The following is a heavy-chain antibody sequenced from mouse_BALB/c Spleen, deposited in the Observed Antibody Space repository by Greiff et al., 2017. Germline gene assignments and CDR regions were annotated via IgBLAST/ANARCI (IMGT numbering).Heavy chain of an antibody. Sequence: EVQLVESGGGLVKPGGSLKLSCAASGFTFSRYAMSWVRQTPEKRLEWVASISSGGSTYYPDSVKGRFTISRDNARNILYLQMSSLRSEDTAMYYCARGEIFDYWGQGTTLTVSS. CDR3: ARGEIFDY. CDR1: GFTFSRYA. V-gene: IGHV5-6-5*01. J-gene: IGHJ2*01. CDR2: ISSGGST.